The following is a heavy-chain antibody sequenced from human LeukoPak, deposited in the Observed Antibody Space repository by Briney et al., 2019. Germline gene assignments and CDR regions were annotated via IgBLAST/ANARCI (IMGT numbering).Heavy chain of an antibody. CDR1: GGSISSGDYY. CDR3: ARGSWHTIGKGYYFDY. J-gene: IGHJ4*02. V-gene: IGHV4-30-4*01. Sequence: SETLSLTCTVSGGSISSGDYYCRWIRQPPGKGLEWIGYIYYSGSTYYNPALKSRVTISVDTSKNQFSLKLSSVTAADTAVYYCARGSWHTIGKGYYFDYWGQGTLVTVSS. D-gene: IGHD2-8*01. CDR2: IYYSGST.